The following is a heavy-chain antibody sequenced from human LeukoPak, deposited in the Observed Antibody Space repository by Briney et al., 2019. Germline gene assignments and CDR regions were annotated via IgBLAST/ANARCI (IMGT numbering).Heavy chain of an antibody. J-gene: IGHJ4*02. D-gene: IGHD6-13*01. CDR3: AKYYGSSWFRSYYFDY. V-gene: IGHV3-30-3*02. CDR2: ISYDGSNK. Sequence: GGSLRLSCAASGFTFSSYAMHWVRQAPGKGLEWVAVISYDGSNKYYADSVKGRFTISRDNSKNTLYLQMNSLRAEDTAVYYCAKYYGSSWFRSYYFDYWGQGTLVTVSS. CDR1: GFTFSSYA.